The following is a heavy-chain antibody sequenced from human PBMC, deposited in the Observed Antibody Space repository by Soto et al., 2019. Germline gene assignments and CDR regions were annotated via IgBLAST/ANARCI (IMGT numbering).Heavy chain of an antibody. J-gene: IGHJ6*02. CDR3: ASSYGNYALYAYYYYGMDV. Sequence: ASMKVSCKASGYTFTSYAMHLVRQAPGQRLEWMGWINAGNGNTKYSQKVQGRVTITRDTSVSTGYMEASSLRSEDTAVYYCASSYGNYALYAYYYYGMDVWGQGTTVTVSS. CDR2: INAGNGNT. D-gene: IGHD4-4*01. CDR1: GYTFTSYA. V-gene: IGHV1-3*01.